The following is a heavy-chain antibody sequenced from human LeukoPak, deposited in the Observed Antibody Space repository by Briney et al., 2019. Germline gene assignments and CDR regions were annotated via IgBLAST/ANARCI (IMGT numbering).Heavy chain of an antibody. V-gene: IGHV4-34*01. CDR3: ARGTQWLALYYGMDV. Sequence: KSSETLSLTCAVYGGSFSGYYWSWIRQPPGKGLEWIGEINHSGSTNYNPSLKSRVTISVDTSKNQFSLKLSSVTAADTAVYYCARGTQWLALYYGMDVWGQGTTVAVSS. D-gene: IGHD6-19*01. J-gene: IGHJ6*02. CDR1: GGSFSGYY. CDR2: INHSGST.